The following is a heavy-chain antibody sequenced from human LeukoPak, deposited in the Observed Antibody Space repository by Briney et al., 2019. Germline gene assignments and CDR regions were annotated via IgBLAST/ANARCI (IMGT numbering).Heavy chain of an antibody. CDR2: IYYTRST. Sequence: SETLSLTCTVSGGSISSSSYYWGWIRQPPGKGLEWIGSIYYTRSTYYNPSLKSRVTISVDTSKNQFSLKLTSVTAADTAVYYCARGIYDDYYYYYGMDVWGQGTTVTVSS. D-gene: IGHD2-21*01. CDR1: GGSISSSSYY. J-gene: IGHJ6*02. V-gene: IGHV4-39*01. CDR3: ARGIYDDYYYYYGMDV.